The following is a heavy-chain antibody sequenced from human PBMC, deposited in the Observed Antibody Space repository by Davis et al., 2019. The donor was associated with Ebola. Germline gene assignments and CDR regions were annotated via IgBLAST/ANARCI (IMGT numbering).Heavy chain of an antibody. CDR3: ARLLFDTVTTDRYYYYYGMDV. Sequence: PSETLSLTCTVSGGSISSYYWSWIRQPPGKGLEWIGYIYYSGSTNYNPSLKSRVTISVDTSKNQFSLKLSSVTAADTAVYYCARLLFDTVTTDRYYYYYGMDVWGQGTTVTVSS. CDR2: IYYSGST. V-gene: IGHV4-59*01. CDR1: GGSISSYY. D-gene: IGHD4-11*01. J-gene: IGHJ6*02.